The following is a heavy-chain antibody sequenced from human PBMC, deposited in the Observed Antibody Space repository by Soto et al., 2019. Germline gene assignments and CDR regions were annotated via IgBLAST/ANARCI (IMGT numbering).Heavy chain of an antibody. Sequence: EVQLVESGGGLVQPGGSLRLSCAASGFTLSNYWMSWVRQAPGKGLEWVANIKQDGGDKYYVDSVKGRFSISRDNAKNSLYLHMNSLRAEDTAVYYCARVQSLAGVYWGQGTLVTISS. V-gene: IGHV3-7*05. CDR1: GFTLSNYW. J-gene: IGHJ4*02. D-gene: IGHD6-19*01. CDR3: ARVQSLAGVY. CDR2: IKQDGGDK.